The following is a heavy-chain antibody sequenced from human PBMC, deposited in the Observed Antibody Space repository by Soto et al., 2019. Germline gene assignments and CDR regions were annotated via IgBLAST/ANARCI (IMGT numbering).Heavy chain of an antibody. V-gene: IGHV3-23*01. J-gene: IGHJ4*02. CDR1: GFTFISYA. CDR3: AKDHAMTTVTPTVGY. Sequence: WGSLRLSCAASGFTFISYAMIWFRHSAWKGLEWVSAISGSGGSTYYADSVKGRFTISRDNSKNTLYLQMNSLRAEDTAVYYCAKDHAMTTVTPTVGYWGQGTLVTVSS. CDR2: ISGSGGST. D-gene: IGHD4-17*01.